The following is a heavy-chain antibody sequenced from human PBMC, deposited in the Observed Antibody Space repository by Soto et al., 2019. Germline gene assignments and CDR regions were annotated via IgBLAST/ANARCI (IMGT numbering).Heavy chain of an antibody. V-gene: IGHV2-5*02. CDR3: AHKGSGLYPLDY. CDR2: IYWDDYK. D-gene: IGHD3-10*01. CDR1: GFSLDTSVVG. Sequence: QITLKESGPTLVKPTQTLTLTCTFSGFSLDTSVVGVGWIRQPPGKALEWVAVIYWDDYKHFSPSLESRLTITNDTSENLVVLTMTDMDPVDTATYYCAHKGSGLYPLDYWGQGTLVTVSS. J-gene: IGHJ4*02.